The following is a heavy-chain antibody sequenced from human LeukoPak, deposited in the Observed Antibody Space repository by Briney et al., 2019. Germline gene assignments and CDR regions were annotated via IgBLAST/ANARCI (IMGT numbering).Heavy chain of an antibody. CDR1: GYIFTSYY. J-gene: IGHJ4*02. CDR2: INPSGGST. Sequence: ASVKVSCKASGYIFTSYYMHWLRQAPGQGLEWMGIINPSGGSTSYAQKFQGRVTMTKDMSTSTVYMELSSLRSEDTAVYYCARESLDYGDSFDYWGQGTLVTVSS. D-gene: IGHD4-17*01. CDR3: ARESLDYGDSFDY. V-gene: IGHV1-46*01.